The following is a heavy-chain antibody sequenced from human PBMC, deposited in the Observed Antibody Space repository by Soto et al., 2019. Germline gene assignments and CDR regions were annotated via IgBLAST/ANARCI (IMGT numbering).Heavy chain of an antibody. D-gene: IGHD3-22*01. CDR3: ARDAEYYDSSGYYH. V-gene: IGHV1-69*08. Sequence: QVQLVQSGAEVKKPGSSVKVSCKASGGTFSSYTISWVRQAPGQGLEWMGRIIPILGIANYAQKFQGRVTITADKSTSTAYMELSSLRSEDTAVYYCARDAEYYDSSGYYHWGQGTLVTVSS. J-gene: IGHJ5*02. CDR2: IIPILGIA. CDR1: GGTFSSYT.